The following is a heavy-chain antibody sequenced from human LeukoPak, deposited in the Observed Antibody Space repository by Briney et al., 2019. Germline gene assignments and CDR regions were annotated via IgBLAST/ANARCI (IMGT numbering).Heavy chain of an antibody. V-gene: IGHV1-18*01. CDR2: ISAYDGDT. CDR3: AREGRDYGTYYYYYYYMDV. CDR1: GFTFIRYG. D-gene: IGHD4-17*01. J-gene: IGHJ6*03. Sequence: ASVKVSCKASGFTFIRYGFSWVRQAPGQGLEWMGWISAYDGDTNYAQNFQDRVTITTDTSTSTAYMELRSLTSDDTAAYFCAREGRDYGTYYYYYYYMDVWGKGTTVTVSS.